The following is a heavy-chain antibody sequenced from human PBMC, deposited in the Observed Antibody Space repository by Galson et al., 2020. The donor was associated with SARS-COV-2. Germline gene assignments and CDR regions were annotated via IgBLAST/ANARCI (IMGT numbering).Heavy chain of an antibody. CDR3: ARDPSSYYDSSGYYGNDAFDI. CDR1: GFTFSNYW. J-gene: IGHJ3*02. V-gene: IGHV3-7*01. CDR2: IKQDGSEK. Sequence: GGSLRLSCVASGFTFSNYWMSWVRQAPGKGLEWVAHIKQDGSEKYYADSVKGRFTISRDNGKNSLYLQVNNLRAADTAVYYCARDPSSYYDSSGYYGNDAFDIWGQGTMVTVSS. D-gene: IGHD3-22*01.